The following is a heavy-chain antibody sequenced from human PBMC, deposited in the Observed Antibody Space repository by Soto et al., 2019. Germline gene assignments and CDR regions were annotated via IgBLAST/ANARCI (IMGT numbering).Heavy chain of an antibody. V-gene: IGHV5-51*01. J-gene: IGHJ4*02. CDR3: AKRHDTSAYFDF. CDR1: GYSFTSYW. D-gene: IGHD2-2*01. CDR2: IYPDDSDT. Sequence: VQLVQSGAEVKKPGEVLKISCKGSGYSFTSYWIGWVRQTPGKGLEWMGIIYPDDSDTRYSPCFQGQVTISADKSISTAYLQWGSLKASDTAMYYCAKRHDTSAYFDFWGQGTLVTVSS.